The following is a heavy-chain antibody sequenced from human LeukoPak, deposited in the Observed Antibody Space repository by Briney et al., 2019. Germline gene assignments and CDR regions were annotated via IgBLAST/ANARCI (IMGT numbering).Heavy chain of an antibody. CDR2: IWYDGSNK. J-gene: IGHJ4*02. D-gene: IGHD6-6*01. Sequence: GGSLRLSCAASGFTFSSYGMHWVRQAPGKGLEWVAVIWYDGSNKYYADSVKGRFTISRDNSKNTLYLQMNSLRAEDTAVYYCARDPQGHSSSFDYWGRGTLVTVSS. CDR1: GFTFSSYG. V-gene: IGHV3-33*01. CDR3: ARDPQGHSSSFDY.